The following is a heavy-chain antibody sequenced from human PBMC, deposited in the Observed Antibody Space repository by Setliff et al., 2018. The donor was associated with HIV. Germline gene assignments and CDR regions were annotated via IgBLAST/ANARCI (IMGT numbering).Heavy chain of an antibody. D-gene: IGHD6-13*01. V-gene: IGHV1-69*10. CDR3: ARDVGIAAAICPDY. CDR1: GGTFSSYV. CDR2: IIPMYGVT. Sequence: VASVKVSCKASGGTFSSYVISWVRQAPGQGPEWMGGIIPMYGVTNYAQKLQGRVTMTTDTSTSTAYMELRSLRSDDTAVYYCARDVGIAAAICPDYWGQGTLVTVSS. J-gene: IGHJ4*02.